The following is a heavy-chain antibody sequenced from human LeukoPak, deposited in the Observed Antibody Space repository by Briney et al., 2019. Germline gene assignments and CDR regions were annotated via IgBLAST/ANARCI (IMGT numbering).Heavy chain of an antibody. CDR3: ARSHLRRNYYDSSGPGD. CDR1: GGSISSYY. V-gene: IGHV4-59*01. D-gene: IGHD3-22*01. Sequence: SSETLSLTCTVSGGSISSYYWSWIRQPPGKGLEWIGYIYYSGSTNYNPSLKSRVTISVDTSKNQFSLKLSSVTAADTAVYYCARSHLRRNYYDSSGPGDWGQGTLVTVSS. J-gene: IGHJ4*02. CDR2: IYYSGST.